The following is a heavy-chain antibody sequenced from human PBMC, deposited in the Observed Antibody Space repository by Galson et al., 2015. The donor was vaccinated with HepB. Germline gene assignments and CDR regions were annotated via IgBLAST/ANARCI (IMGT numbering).Heavy chain of an antibody. CDR3: ARGAVVEVVGGTQNNWFGP. J-gene: IGHJ5*02. CDR2: ISPYNRET. CDR1: GYTFSSYS. Sequence: SVKVSCKASGYTFSSYSITWVRQAPGQGLEWMAWISPYNRETHFARKFQGRVTLTTDTFTSTAYMELRSLRSDDTAVYYCARGAVVEVVGGTQNNWFGPWGQGTLVTVSS. D-gene: IGHD2-15*01. V-gene: IGHV1-18*01.